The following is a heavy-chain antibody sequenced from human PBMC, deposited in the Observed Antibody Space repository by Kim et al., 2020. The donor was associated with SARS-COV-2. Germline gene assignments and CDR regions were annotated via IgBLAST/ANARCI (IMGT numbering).Heavy chain of an antibody. Sequence: GGSLRLSCVASRFTFSNYSMNWVRQAPGKGLEWVSYISASNSTIYYADSVKGRFTISRDNAKNSLYLQMNSLRAEDTAVYYCARDGGSGSYYSAWFDPWGQGILVTVSS. CDR2: ISASNSTI. D-gene: IGHD3-10*01. CDR3: ARDGGSGSYYSAWFDP. J-gene: IGHJ5*02. CDR1: RFTFSNYS. V-gene: IGHV3-48*04.